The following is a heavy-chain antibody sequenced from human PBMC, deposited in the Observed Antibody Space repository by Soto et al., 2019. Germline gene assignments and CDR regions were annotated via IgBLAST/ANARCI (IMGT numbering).Heavy chain of an antibody. CDR1: GFTFSSYG. V-gene: IGHV3-33*01. J-gene: IGHJ4*02. CDR3: ARDSPTVTTIALVY. CDR2: IWYDGSNK. Sequence: QVQLVESGGGVVQPGRSLRLSCAASGFTFSSYGMHWVRQAPGKGLEWVAVIWYDGSNKYYADSVKGRFTISRDNSKNTLYLQMNSLRAEDTAVYYCARDSPTVTTIALVYWGQGTLVTVSS. D-gene: IGHD4-17*01.